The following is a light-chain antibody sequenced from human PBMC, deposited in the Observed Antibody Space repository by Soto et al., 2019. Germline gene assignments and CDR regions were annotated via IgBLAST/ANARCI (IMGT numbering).Light chain of an antibody. CDR3: QQYNNWPPLT. CDR1: QSVSSN. CDR2: GAS. V-gene: IGKV3-15*01. J-gene: IGKJ1*01. Sequence: EIVMTQSPATLSVSPGERATLSCRASQSVSSNLAWYQQKPGQAPRLLIYGASTRATGIPARFSGSGSGTEFTLTISGMQSEDFAVYYCQQYNNWPPLTFGQGTEVEIK.